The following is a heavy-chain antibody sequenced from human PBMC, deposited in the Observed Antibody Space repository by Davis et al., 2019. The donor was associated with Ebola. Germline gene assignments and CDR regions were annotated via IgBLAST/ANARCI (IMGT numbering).Heavy chain of an antibody. D-gene: IGHD3-16*01. CDR2: IRSKGNNYAT. V-gene: IGHV3-73*01. CDR3: AKLRSHDYTDSSDDFYLDL. Sequence: GESLKISCATSGFTFSASAIHWVRQASGKGLEWVGRIRSKGNNYATAYAASLQGRFTISKDNSGNTLYLHMNALTAEDTALYYCAKLRSHDYTDSSDDFYLDLWGRGTLVTVSS. CDR1: GFTFSASA. J-gene: IGHJ2*01.